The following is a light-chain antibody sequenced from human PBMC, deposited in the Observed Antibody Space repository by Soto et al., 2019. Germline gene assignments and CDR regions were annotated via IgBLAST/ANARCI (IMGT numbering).Light chain of an antibody. V-gene: IGLV3-1*01. CDR3: QAWDSSINYV. CDR1: KLGDKY. CDR2: QDS. J-gene: IGLJ1*01. Sequence: SYELTQPPSVSVSPGQTASITCSGDKLGDKYACWYQQKPGQSPVLVIYQDSKRPSGIPERFSGSNSGNTATLTITGIQAMDEADYYCQAWDSSINYVFGTGTKLTVL.